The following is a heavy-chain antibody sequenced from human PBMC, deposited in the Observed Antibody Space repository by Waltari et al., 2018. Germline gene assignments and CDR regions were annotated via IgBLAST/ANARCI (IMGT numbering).Heavy chain of an antibody. D-gene: IGHD3-22*01. J-gene: IGHJ3*02. CDR2: IYYSGST. CDR3: ARNPTYYYDSSGYFDAFDI. CDR1: GRSISRPY. V-gene: IGHV4-59*11. Sequence: QVQLQASGPGLVKPSETLSLTCPVPGRSISRPYWTWIRQPPGTRLEWIGYIYYSGSTNYNPSLKSRVTISVDTSKNQFSLKLSSVTAADTAVYYCARNPTYYYDSSGYFDAFDIWGQGTMVTVSS.